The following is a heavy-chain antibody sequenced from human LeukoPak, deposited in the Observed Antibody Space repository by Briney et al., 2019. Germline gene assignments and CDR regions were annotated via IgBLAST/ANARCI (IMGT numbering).Heavy chain of an antibody. CDR2: INTDGSTT. V-gene: IGHV3-74*01. D-gene: IGHD5-18*01. CDR1: GFTFGNYW. J-gene: IGHJ5*02. Sequence: GGSLRLSCAASGFTFGNYWMHWVRQVAGKGLVWVSRINTDGSTTNYADSVKGRFTISRDNAKNTLYLQMNSLRVEDTAVYYCARDPGVDTAYNWFDPWGQGTLVTVSS. CDR3: ARDPGVDTAYNWFDP.